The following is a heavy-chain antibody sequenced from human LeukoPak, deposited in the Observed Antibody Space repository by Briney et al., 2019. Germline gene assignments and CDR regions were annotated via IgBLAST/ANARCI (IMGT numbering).Heavy chain of an antibody. V-gene: IGHV3-30-3*01. CDR3: AGGDSSGYPPDY. D-gene: IGHD3-22*01. CDR2: ISYDGSNK. Sequence: PGGSLRLSCAASGFTFSSYAMHWVRQAPGKGLEWLAVISYDGSNKYYADSVKGRFTISRDNSKNTLYLQMNSLRAEDTAVYYCAGGDSSGYPPDYWGQGTLVTVSS. J-gene: IGHJ4*02. CDR1: GFTFSSYA.